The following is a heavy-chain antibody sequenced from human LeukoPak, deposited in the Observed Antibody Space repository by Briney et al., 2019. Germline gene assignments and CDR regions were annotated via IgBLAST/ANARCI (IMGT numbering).Heavy chain of an antibody. Sequence: PGGSLRLSCAASGFTFSSYEMNRVRQAPGKGLEWVSYISSSGSTIYYADSVKGRFTISRDNAKNSLYLQMNSLRAEDTAVYYCARDAMTTDFDYWGQGTLVTVSS. D-gene: IGHD4-17*01. J-gene: IGHJ4*02. CDR1: GFTFSSYE. CDR3: ARDAMTTDFDY. V-gene: IGHV3-48*03. CDR2: ISSSGSTI.